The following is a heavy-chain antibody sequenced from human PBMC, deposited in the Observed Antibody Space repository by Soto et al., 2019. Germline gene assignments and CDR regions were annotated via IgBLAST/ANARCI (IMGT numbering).Heavy chain of an antibody. CDR3: ARGGYYGSGSPFPSRNRPNYYYYGMDV. Sequence: SETLSLTCAVSGASISSGGYSWIWIRQPPGKGLEWIGYIYHSGSTYYNPSLKSRVTISVDRSKNQFSLKLSSVTAADTAVYYCARGGYYGSGSPFPSRNRPNYYYYGMDVWGQGTTVTVSS. V-gene: IGHV4-30-2*01. J-gene: IGHJ6*02. CDR1: GASISSGGYS. D-gene: IGHD3-10*01. CDR2: IYHSGST.